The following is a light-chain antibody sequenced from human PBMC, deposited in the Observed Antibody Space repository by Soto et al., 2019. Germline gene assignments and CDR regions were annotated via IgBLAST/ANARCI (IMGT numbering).Light chain of an antibody. CDR2: GAS. V-gene: IGKV3-20*01. CDR1: QSVSSNY. J-gene: IGKJ1*01. CDR3: QQYGSSPPT. Sequence: EIVLTQSPGTLSLSPGERATLSCRASQSVSSNYLAWYQQKPGQTPRLLIYGASSRATGIPDRFSGSGSGKDFTLTISRLEPEDFAVYYCQQYGSSPPTFGQGTKVEIK.